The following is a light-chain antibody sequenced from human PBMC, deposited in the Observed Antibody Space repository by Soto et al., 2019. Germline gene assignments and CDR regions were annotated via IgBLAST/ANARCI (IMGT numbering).Light chain of an antibody. V-gene: IGKV1-5*03. CDR1: QSISDW. Sequence: QVTQSPSTLSGSVGARVTITCRASQSISDWLAWYHQKPGKAPKLLIYKASSLESGVPSRFSGSVSGTEFTLTISGLQPGDFVTYYCQQYNTYRTWTFGQGTKVDIK. CDR3: QQYNTYRTWT. CDR2: KAS. J-gene: IGKJ1*01.